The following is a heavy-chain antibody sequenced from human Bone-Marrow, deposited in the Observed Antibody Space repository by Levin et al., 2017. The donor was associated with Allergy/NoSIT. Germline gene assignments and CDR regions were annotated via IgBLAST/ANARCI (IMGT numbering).Heavy chain of an antibody. V-gene: IGHV3-30*18. D-gene: IGHD5-18*01. CDR2: ISYDGRDN. J-gene: IGHJ3*01. Sequence: QPGGSLRLSCAASGFSFNNYGMHWVRQAPGKGLEWVAVISYDGRDNSYADFVRGRFTISRDNSKNTVFLQMNGLTSEDTAVYFCAKALVTWGGSSFGCDAFDVWGQGALVSVSS. CDR3: AKALVTWGGSSFGCDAFDV. CDR1: GFSFNNYG.